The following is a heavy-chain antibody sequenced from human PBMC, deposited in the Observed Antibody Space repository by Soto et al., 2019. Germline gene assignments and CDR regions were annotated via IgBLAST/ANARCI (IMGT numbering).Heavy chain of an antibody. V-gene: IGHV1-69*13. Sequence: ASVEVSCKACGGTFSSYAIIWVRQAPGQGLEWMGGIIPIFGTANYAQKFQGRVTITADESTSTAYMELSSLRSEDTAVYYCARGIGYGGNSGSFDIWGQGTMVTVS. CDR3: ARGIGYGGNSGSFDI. J-gene: IGHJ3*02. CDR2: IIPIFGTA. D-gene: IGHD4-17*01. CDR1: GGTFSSYA.